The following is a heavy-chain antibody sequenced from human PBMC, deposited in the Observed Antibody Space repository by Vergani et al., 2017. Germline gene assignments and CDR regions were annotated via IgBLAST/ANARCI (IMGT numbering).Heavy chain of an antibody. CDR2: FDPEDGET. Sequence: QVQLVQSGAEVKKPGASLKVSCKVSGYTLTELSMHWVRQAPGKGLEWLGGFDPEDGETIYAQKFQGRVTMTEDTSTDTAYMELSSRRSEDTDVYYCATLARITLFGVVIMQDYYYMDVWGKGTTVTVSS. J-gene: IGHJ6*03. V-gene: IGHV1-24*01. CDR3: ATLARITLFGVVIMQDYYYMDV. CDR1: GYTLTELS. D-gene: IGHD3-3*01.